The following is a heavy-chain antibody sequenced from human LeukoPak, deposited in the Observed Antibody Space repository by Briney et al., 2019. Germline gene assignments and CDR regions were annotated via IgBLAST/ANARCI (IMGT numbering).Heavy chain of an antibody. Sequence: PGGSLRLSCAASGFTVSSNYMNWVRQAPGKGLEWVSSISSSSSYIYYADSVKGRFTISRDNAKNSLYLQMNSLRAEDTAVYYCARGIGGGLFDYWGQGTLVTVSS. D-gene: IGHD3-10*01. CDR1: GFTVSSNY. V-gene: IGHV3-21*01. CDR2: ISSSSSYI. CDR3: ARGIGGGLFDY. J-gene: IGHJ4*02.